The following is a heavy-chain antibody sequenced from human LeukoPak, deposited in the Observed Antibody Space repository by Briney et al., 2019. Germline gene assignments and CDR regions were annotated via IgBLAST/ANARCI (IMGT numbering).Heavy chain of an antibody. V-gene: IGHV4-28*01. CDR2: IYYSGST. CDR1: GYSISSSNW. Sequence: PSDTLSLTCAVSGYSISSSNWWGWIRQPPGKGLEWIGYIYYSGSTYYNPSLKSRVTMSVDTSKNQFSPKLSSVTAVDTAVYYCARTKKVAVAGNDAFDIWGQGTMVTVSS. D-gene: IGHD6-19*01. CDR3: ARTKKVAVAGNDAFDI. J-gene: IGHJ3*02.